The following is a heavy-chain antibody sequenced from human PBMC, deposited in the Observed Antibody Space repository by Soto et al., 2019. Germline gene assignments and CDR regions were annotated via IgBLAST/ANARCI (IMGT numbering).Heavy chain of an antibody. D-gene: IGHD6-13*01. CDR1: GLTFSSFA. Sequence: EVQLLESGGGEVQPGGSLRLSCAASGLTFSSFAMSWVRQAPGKGLEWVSGISGSGGSTYHADSVKGRFLISRDNSKNVLYLQMNSVRAEDTAVYYCAKGHSSSPSPQYYYYGMDVWGQGTTVTVSS. V-gene: IGHV3-23*01. J-gene: IGHJ6*02. CDR3: AKGHSSSPSPQYYYYGMDV. CDR2: ISGSGGST.